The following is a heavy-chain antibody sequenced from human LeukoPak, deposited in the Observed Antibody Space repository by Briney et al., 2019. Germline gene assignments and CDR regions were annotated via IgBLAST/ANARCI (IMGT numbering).Heavy chain of an antibody. D-gene: IGHD3-10*01. V-gene: IGHV3-53*01. CDR3: ARISGGSFDI. Sequence: GGSLRLSCAASGLTISSNYMTWVRQAQGTGLEWVSLIYSGEVTFYADSVKGRFTISRDTSHNTLYLQMNRLRPADTAVYYCARISGGSFDIWGQGTTVTV. J-gene: IGHJ3*02. CDR2: IYSGEVT. CDR1: GLTISSNY.